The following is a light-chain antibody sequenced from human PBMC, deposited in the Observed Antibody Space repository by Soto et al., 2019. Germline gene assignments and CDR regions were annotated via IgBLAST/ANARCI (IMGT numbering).Light chain of an antibody. CDR2: GAS. CDR1: QSVSSSY. CDR3: QQYNNWPWT. V-gene: IGKV3-15*01. J-gene: IGKJ1*01. Sequence: EIVLTQSPCTLSLSPGERATLSCRASQSVSSSYLAWYQQKPGQAPRLLIYGASTRATGIPARFSGSGSGTEFTLTISSLQSEDFAVYYCQQYNNWPWTFGQGTKVDIK.